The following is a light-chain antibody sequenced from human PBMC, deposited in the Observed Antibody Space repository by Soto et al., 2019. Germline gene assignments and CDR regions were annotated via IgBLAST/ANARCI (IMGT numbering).Light chain of an antibody. Sequence: IAMTPPSCTLSVSPRLRFTLSCRASQSVSSTLVWYQQKPGQAPRLLIYHASTRATGMPGRFSGSGSGTEFTLTISSLQSEDFAVYYCHHYNNWPWTFGQGTKVDNK. J-gene: IGKJ1*01. CDR2: HAS. V-gene: IGKV3-15*01. CDR3: HHYNNWPWT. CDR1: QSVSST.